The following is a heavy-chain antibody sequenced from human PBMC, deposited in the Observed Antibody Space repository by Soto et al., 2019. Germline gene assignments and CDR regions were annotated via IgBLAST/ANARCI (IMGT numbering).Heavy chain of an antibody. CDR3: AKLGPPMTTISHFDY. CDR2: ISYDGSSK. V-gene: IGHV3-30*18. CDR1: GFTFSSYG. Sequence: QVQLVESGGGVVQPGRSLRLSCAASGFTFSSYGMFWVRQAPGKGLEWVAVISYDGSSKYYVDSVKGRFTISRDNSKNTLYLQMNSLRAEDTAVYYCAKLGPPMTTISHFDYWGQGTLVTVSS. D-gene: IGHD4-4*01. J-gene: IGHJ4*02.